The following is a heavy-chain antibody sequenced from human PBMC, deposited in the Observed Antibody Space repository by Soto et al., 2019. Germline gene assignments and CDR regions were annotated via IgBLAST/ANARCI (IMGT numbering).Heavy chain of an antibody. D-gene: IGHD2-2*01. J-gene: IGHJ6*02. Sequence: GESLKISCKGSGYSFTSYWIGWVRQMPGKGLEWMGIIYPGDSDTRYSPSFQGQVTIAADKSISTAYLQWSSLKASDTAMYYCARHFFAGYARVAPNYYYGMDVWGQGTTVTVSS. CDR2: IYPGDSDT. CDR3: ARHFFAGYARVAPNYYYGMDV. CDR1: GYSFTSYW. V-gene: IGHV5-51*01.